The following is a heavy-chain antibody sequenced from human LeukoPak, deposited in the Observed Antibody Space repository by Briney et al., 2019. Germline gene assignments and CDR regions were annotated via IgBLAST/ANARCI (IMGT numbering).Heavy chain of an antibody. Sequence: GGALRLSCAASGFTFRSHAMGGVRQAPGKGLEGVSALSGSGGSTYYADAAKGRFTISRDNSKNTLYLQMNSLRAEDTAVYYCAKREGRAARRDYYYYGMDVWGQGTTVTVSS. J-gene: IGHJ6*02. CDR1: GFTFRSHA. V-gene: IGHV3-23*01. D-gene: IGHD6-6*01. CDR2: LSGSGGST. CDR3: AKREGRAARRDYYYYGMDV.